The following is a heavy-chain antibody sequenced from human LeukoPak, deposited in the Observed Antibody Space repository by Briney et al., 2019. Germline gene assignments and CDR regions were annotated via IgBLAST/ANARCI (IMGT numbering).Heavy chain of an antibody. CDR2: ITGSGGST. CDR1: GFTFSTYA. V-gene: IGHV3-23*01. J-gene: IGHJ4*02. Sequence: GGSLRLSCAASGFTFSTYAMSWVRQAPGKGLEWVSAITGSGGSTYYADSVKGRFTISRDNSKNTLYLQMNSLRAEDTAVYYCARAVAGNGAPYYFDYWGQGTLVTVSS. D-gene: IGHD6-19*01. CDR3: ARAVAGNGAPYYFDY.